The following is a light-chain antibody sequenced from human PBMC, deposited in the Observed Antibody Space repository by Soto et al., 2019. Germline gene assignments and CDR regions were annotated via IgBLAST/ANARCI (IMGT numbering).Light chain of an antibody. V-gene: IGLV1-44*01. Sequence: QSVLTQPPSVSGTPGQRVTISCSGSSSNIGSKPINWYQHLPGTAPKLLIFTNNRRPSGVPDRFSGSKSGTSGSLAITGLQSDDEADYYCATWYDSLKGPVFGGGTKLTVL. CDR2: TNN. J-gene: IGLJ3*02. CDR3: ATWYDSLKGPV. CDR1: SSNIGSKP.